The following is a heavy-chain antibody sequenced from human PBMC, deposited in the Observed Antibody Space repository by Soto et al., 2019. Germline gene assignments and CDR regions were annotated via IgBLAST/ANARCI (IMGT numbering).Heavy chain of an antibody. CDR2: FSGGGGNT. CDR3: AKGPRSNYVTSFFDY. CDR1: GFTFSSYA. V-gene: IGHV3-23*01. Sequence: GGSLRLSCAASGFTFSSYAMSWVRQAPGKGLQWVSTFSGGGGNTYHADSVKGRFTISRDNSKNTLDLQMNSLRAEDTAVYYCAKGPRSNYVTSFFDYWGHGILVTVSS. J-gene: IGHJ4*01. D-gene: IGHD3-16*01.